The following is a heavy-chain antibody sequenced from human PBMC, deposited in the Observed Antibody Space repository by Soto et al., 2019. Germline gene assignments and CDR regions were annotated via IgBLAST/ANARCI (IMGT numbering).Heavy chain of an antibody. J-gene: IGHJ4*02. V-gene: IGHV4-59*01. CDR3: ARSMGAAAALDY. CDR1: GGSISSYY. CDR2: IYYSGST. D-gene: IGHD6-13*01. Sequence: SETLSLTCTVSGGSISSYYWSWIRQPPGKGLEWIGYIYYSGSTNYNPSLKSRATISVDTSKNQFSPKLSSVTAADTAVYYCARSMGAAAALDYWGQGTLVTVSS.